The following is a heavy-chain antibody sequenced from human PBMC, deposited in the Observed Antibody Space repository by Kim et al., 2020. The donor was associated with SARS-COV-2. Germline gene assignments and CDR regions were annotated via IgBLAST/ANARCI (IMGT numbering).Heavy chain of an antibody. V-gene: IGHV3-21*01. Sequence: YYEDSVKGRFTICRDNAKNSLYLQMNSLRAEDTAVYYCARDSDYGDYFDYWGQGTLVTVSS. D-gene: IGHD4-17*01. CDR3: ARDSDYGDYFDY. J-gene: IGHJ4*02.